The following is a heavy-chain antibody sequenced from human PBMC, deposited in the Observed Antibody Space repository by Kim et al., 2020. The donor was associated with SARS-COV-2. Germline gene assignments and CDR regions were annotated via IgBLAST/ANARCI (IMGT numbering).Heavy chain of an antibody. J-gene: IGHJ6*02. CDR2: ISYDGRNK. D-gene: IGHD2-15*01. CDR1: GFSFSNFG. CDR3: ARDQAYCGGGSCSSNFCHLDV. Sequence: GGSLRLSCAASGFSFSNFGIHWVRQSPGKGLEWVAVISYDGRNKYYADSVKGRFSISRDNSRDTLFLQMNSLRGEDTAMYYCARDQAYCGGGSCSSNFCHLDVWGQGTTVTVSS. V-gene: IGHV3-30*03.